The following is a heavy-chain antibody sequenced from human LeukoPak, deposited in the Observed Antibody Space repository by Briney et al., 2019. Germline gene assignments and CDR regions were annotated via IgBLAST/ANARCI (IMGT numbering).Heavy chain of an antibody. Sequence: GRSLRLSCAASGFTFSSYGMHWVRQAPGKGLEWVAVIWYDGSNKYYADSVKGRFTISRDNSKNTLYLQMNSLRAEDTAVYYCAKAEEEYYDSSGYSDYWGQGTLVTVSS. J-gene: IGHJ4*02. V-gene: IGHV3-33*06. CDR1: GFTFSSYG. D-gene: IGHD3-22*01. CDR3: AKAEEEYYDSSGYSDY. CDR2: IWYDGSNK.